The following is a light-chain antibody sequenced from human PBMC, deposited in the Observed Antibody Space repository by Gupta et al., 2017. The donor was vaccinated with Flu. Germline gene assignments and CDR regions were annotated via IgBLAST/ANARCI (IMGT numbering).Light chain of an antibody. Sequence: DIQMTPSPSTLSASVGDRVTITCRASQSSDSWLAWYQQKPGKAPKLLIYKASNLESGVPSRFSGSGSGTEFTLTISSLQPDDFATDYCQQDSSYPWTFGQGTTVEIK. CDR1: QSSDSW. CDR2: KAS. CDR3: QQDSSYPWT. V-gene: IGKV1-5*03. J-gene: IGKJ1*01.